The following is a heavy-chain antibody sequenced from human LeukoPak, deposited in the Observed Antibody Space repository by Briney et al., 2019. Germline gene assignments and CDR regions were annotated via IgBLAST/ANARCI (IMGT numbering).Heavy chain of an antibody. CDR1: GFIFNTYA. J-gene: IGHJ4*02. CDR2: ISGSGGST. CDR3: AKGPEATYDGGCYPHYFDH. Sequence: QPGGSLRLSCAASGFIFNTYAMTWVRQAPGKGLEWVSSISGSGGSTQYVDPMKGRFTISRDNSKNTLYLQMNSLRAEDTAIYYCAKGPEATYDGGCYPHYFDHWGQGTQVTVSS. D-gene: IGHD2-15*01. V-gene: IGHV3-23*01.